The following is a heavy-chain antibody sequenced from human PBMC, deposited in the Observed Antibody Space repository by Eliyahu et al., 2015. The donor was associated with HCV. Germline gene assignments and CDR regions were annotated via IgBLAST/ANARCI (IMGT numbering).Heavy chain of an antibody. CDR1: GGSIXSSSYY. J-gene: IGHJ5*02. D-gene: IGHD3-16*01. V-gene: IGHV4-39*01. CDR2: IYYSGST. Sequence: QLQLQESGPGLVKPSETLSLTCXVXGGSIXSSSYYWGWIRXPPGKGXEWIGSIYYSGSTYYNPSLKSRVTISVDTSKNQFSLKLSSVTAADTAVYYCARHSEVVMITFGGEFDPWGQGTLVTVSS. CDR3: ARHSEVVMITFGGEFDP.